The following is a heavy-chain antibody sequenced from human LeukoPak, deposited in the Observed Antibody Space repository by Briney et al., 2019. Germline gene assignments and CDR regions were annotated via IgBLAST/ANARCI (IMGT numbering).Heavy chain of an antibody. CDR3: AKSPGPMPASTIYYFDH. J-gene: IGHJ4*02. V-gene: IGHV3-23*01. CDR2: ISGSGDTT. CDR1: GFTFSSYA. D-gene: IGHD5-24*01. Sequence: GGSLRLSCAASGFTFSSYAMSWVRQAPGKGLDWVSAISGSGDTTFYADSVKGRFTISRDNSKNTLYLQMNNLRGDDTAVYYCAKSPGPMPASTIYYFDHWGQGALVTVSA.